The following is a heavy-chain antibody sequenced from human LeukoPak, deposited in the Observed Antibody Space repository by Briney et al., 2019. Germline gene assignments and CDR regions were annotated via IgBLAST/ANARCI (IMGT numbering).Heavy chain of an antibody. CDR1: GGSISSSNW. Sequence: PSETLSLTCAVSGGSISSSNWWSWVRQPPGKGLEWIGEIYHSGSTNYNPSLKSRVTISVDKSKNQFSLKLSSVTAADTAVYYCARGPPTGYYYYMDVWGKGTTVTVSS. J-gene: IGHJ6*03. V-gene: IGHV4-4*02. CDR2: IYHSGST. CDR3: ARGPPTGYYYYMDV. D-gene: IGHD4-17*01.